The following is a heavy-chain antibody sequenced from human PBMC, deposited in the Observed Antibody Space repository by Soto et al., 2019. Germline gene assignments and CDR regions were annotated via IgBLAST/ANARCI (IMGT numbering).Heavy chain of an antibody. J-gene: IGHJ3*02. CDR3: ARDSLELGVDI. CDR1: GGSISSYY. D-gene: IGHD1-7*01. V-gene: IGHV4-59*01. Sequence: SETLSLTCTVSGGSISSYYWSWIRQPPGKGLEWIGYIYYSGSTNYNPSLKSRVTISVDTSKNQFSLKLSSVAAADTAVYYCARDSLELGVDIWGQGTMVTVSS. CDR2: IYYSGST.